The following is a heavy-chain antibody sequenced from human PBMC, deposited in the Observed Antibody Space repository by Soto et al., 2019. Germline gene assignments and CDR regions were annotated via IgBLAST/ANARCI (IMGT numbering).Heavy chain of an antibody. V-gene: IGHV4-30-2*01. CDR3: ARGGRDILARYSPPSCMEV. CDR1: GGSISSGGYS. J-gene: IGHJ6*02. CDR2: IYHSGST. Sequence: SETLSLTCAVSGGSISSGGYSWSWIRQPPGKGLEWLGYIYHSGSTYYNPSLKRRVTISVARTKNQFSLKLSSVSAPDTAASYCARGGRDILARYSPPSCMEVSGQGTTVTVSS. D-gene: IGHD3-9*01.